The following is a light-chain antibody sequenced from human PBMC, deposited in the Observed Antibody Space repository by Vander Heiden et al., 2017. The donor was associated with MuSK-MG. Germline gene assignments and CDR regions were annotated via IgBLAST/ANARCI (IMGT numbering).Light chain of an antibody. Sequence: QSALTQPASVSGSPGQSITISCTGTSSNVGGYNYVSWFQQHPGKGPKLMIYDVSNRPSGVSNRFSGSKSGNTASLTISGLQAEDEADYYCSSYTSGSVWVFGGGTKLTVL. CDR2: DVS. V-gene: IGLV2-14*01. CDR1: SSNVGGYNY. J-gene: IGLJ3*02. CDR3: SSYTSGSVWV.